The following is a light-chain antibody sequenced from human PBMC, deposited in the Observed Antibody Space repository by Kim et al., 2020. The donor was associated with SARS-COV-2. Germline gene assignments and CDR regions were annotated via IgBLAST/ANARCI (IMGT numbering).Light chain of an antibody. CDR2: DAS. J-gene: IGKJ1*01. CDR1: QSISSW. V-gene: IGKV1-5*01. Sequence: GDRVTITCRASQSISSWLAWYQQKPGKAPKLLIYDASSLESGVPSRFSGSGSGTEFTLTISSLQPDDFATYYCQQYNSYPWTFDQGTKV. CDR3: QQYNSYPWT.